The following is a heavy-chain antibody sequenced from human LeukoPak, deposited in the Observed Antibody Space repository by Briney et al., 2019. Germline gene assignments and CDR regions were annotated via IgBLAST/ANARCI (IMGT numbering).Heavy chain of an antibody. CDR2: IYYTGNT. Sequence: SETLSLTCTVSGDSITGYCWGWIRQPPGKGLEWIGNIYYTGNTYYNASLKSRLTISVDTSKNQFSLKLNFVTAADTAMYYCARMFRSSWYINWFDPWGQGTLVTVSS. CDR1: GDSITGYC. J-gene: IGHJ5*02. V-gene: IGHV4-38-2*02. D-gene: IGHD6-13*01. CDR3: ARMFRSSWYINWFDP.